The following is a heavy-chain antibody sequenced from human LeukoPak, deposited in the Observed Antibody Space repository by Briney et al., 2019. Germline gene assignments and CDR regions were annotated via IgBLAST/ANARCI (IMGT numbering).Heavy chain of an antibody. CDR2: ITGSSSTI. CDR3: AELGITMIGGV. Sequence: LGGSLTLSSAATRFTFRKYNMHWVRQAPGKGPEWISYITGSSSTIYYADSVKGRFTISRDNAKSSLYLQMNSLRAEDTAVYYCAELGITMIGGVWGKGTTVTISS. V-gene: IGHV3-48*01. D-gene: IGHD3-10*02. CDR1: RFTFRKYN. J-gene: IGHJ6*04.